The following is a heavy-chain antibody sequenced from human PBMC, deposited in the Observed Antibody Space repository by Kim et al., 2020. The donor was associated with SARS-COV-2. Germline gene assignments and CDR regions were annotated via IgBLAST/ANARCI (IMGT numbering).Heavy chain of an antibody. CDR3: AKDMAHTFGGVRVDY. CDR1: GFTFGDYA. CDR2: INRNGGM. V-gene: IGHV3-9*01. J-gene: IGHJ4*02. D-gene: IGHD3-16*01. Sequence: GGSLRLSCVASGFTFGDYAMHWVRQAPGKGLEWVSGINRNGGMGYADFVKGRFTISRDNSKNSLYLQMNSLRTEDTALYYCAKDMAHTFGGVRVDYWGQGTLVTVSS.